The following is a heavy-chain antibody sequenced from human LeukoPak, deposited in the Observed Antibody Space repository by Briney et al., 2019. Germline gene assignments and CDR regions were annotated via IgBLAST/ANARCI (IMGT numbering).Heavy chain of an antibody. D-gene: IGHD2-15*01. CDR3: ARANCSGGSCFSWFGP. J-gene: IGHJ5*02. V-gene: IGHV1-69*04. CDR2: IIPILGIA. Sequence: SVKVSCKASGGTFSSYAISWVRQAPGQGLEWMGRIIPILGIANYAQKFQGRVTITADKSTSTAYMELSSLRSEDTAVYYCARANCSGGSCFSWFGPWGQGTLVTVSS. CDR1: GGTFSSYA.